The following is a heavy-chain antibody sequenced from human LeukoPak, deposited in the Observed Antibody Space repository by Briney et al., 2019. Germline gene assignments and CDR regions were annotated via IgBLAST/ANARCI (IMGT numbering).Heavy chain of an antibody. V-gene: IGHV3-23*01. J-gene: IGHJ4*02. CDR1: GFTFSNFA. CDR3: AKDLTMVRGVRFDY. CDR2: ISGSGGST. Sequence: GGSLRLSCAASGFTFSNFAMSWVRQAPGKGLEWVSGISGSGGSTHYADSVKGRFTISRDNSKNTLYLQMNSLRGEDTAVYYCAKDLTMVRGVRFDYWGQGTLVTVSS. D-gene: IGHD3-10*01.